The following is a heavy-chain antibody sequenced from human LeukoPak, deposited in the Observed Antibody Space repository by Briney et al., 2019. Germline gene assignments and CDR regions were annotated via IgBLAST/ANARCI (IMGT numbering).Heavy chain of an antibody. D-gene: IGHD3-10*01. J-gene: IGHJ4*02. CDR2: ISSNGDST. V-gene: IGHV3-64*04. CDR3: ARARGVKRGTFDS. Sequence: GGSLRLSCSASGFTFSRYAMHWVRQAPGKGLDYVSAISSNGDSTNYADSVKGRFTISRDNAKNSLYLHMNSLRAEGTAIYYCARARGVKRGTFDSWGQGTLVTVSS. CDR1: GFTFSRYA.